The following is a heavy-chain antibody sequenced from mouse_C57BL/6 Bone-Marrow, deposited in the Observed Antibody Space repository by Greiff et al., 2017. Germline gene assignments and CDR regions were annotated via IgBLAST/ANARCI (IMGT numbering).Heavy chain of an antibody. D-gene: IGHD2-3*01. CDR3: TSQGDGSY. CDR2: IYPGNSDT. CDR1: GYTFTSYW. Sequence: EVQLQQSGTVLARPGASVKMSCKTSGYTFTSYWMHWVKQRPGQGLEWIGAIYPGNSDTSYNQKFKGKAKLTAVTSASTAYMEISSQTNEDSAVYCWTSQGDGSYWGQGTLVTVSA. J-gene: IGHJ3*01. V-gene: IGHV1-5*01.